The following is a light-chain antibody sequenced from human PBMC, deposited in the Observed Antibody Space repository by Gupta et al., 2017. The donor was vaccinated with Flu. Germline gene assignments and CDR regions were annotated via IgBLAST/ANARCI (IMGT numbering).Light chain of an antibody. V-gene: IGLV1-44*01. J-gene: IGLJ3*02. CDR1: SCNIGGNT. CDR3: ATWDDSLIGRV. Sequence: QYVLTQAHSPSGTPGRGVTISCSGSSCNIGGNTVSWFQHLPGTAPRLLIYSNNQRPSGVPDRFSGSKSGTSASLAISGLQSEDEAEYYCATWDDSLIGRVFGGGTKVTVL. CDR2: SNN.